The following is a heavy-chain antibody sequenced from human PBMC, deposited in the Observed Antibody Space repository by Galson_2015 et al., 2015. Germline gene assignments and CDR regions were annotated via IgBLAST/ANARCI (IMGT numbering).Heavy chain of an antibody. J-gene: IGHJ4*02. CDR2: ISTGGGNT. D-gene: IGHD6-19*01. CDR1: GFTFSNYA. Sequence: SLRLSCAASGFTFSNYAMTWVRQAPGKGLEWVSAISTGGGNTFYADSVKGRFTISRDNSKNTVYLQMNSLGADDTAVYYCAKYSRGGDEDSGGQGIRFTVTS. CDR3: AKYSRGGDEDS. V-gene: IGHV3-23*01.